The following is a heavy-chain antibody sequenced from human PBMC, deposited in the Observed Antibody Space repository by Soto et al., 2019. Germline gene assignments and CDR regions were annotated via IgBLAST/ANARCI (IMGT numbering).Heavy chain of an antibody. D-gene: IGHD6-13*01. CDR2: IYPGDSDT. J-gene: IGHJ4*02. V-gene: IGHV5-51*01. Sequence: GESLKISCKGSGYSFTSYLIGWVRQMPGKGLECMGIIYPGDSDTRYSPSFQGQVTISGDKSISTAYLQWSRLKAPDTAMYYCARVGSSWSHFYNWGQGTQVTVSS. CDR1: GYSFTSYL. CDR3: ARVGSSWSHFYN.